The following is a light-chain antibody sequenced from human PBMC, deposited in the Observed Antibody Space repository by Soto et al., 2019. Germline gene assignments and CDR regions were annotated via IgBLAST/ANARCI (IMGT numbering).Light chain of an antibody. V-gene: IGKV1-5*01. CDR2: DAS. CDR1: QSVRSW. J-gene: IGKJ4*01. CDR3: QQYDNYPLT. Sequence: DIQMTQSPSTLSASVGDRVTITCRASQSVRSWLAWYQQKPGRAPKFLIYDASSLESGVPSRFSGSGSGTEYTLTSSNLQPDDFATYYCQQYDNYPLTFGGGTKVEI.